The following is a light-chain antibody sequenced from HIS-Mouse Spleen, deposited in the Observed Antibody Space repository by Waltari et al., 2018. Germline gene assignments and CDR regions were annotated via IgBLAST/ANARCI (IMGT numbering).Light chain of an antibody. Sequence: QSALTQPASVSGSPGQSITISCTGTSSDVGSYNLVSWYQQHPGTAPKLMSYEGSKRPSAVSNRFSGSKSGTTASLTISGLQSEDEADYYCCSYAGSSTWVFGGGTKLTVL. CDR2: EGS. CDR3: CSYAGSSTWV. CDR1: SSDVGSYNL. V-gene: IGLV2-23*01. J-gene: IGLJ3*02.